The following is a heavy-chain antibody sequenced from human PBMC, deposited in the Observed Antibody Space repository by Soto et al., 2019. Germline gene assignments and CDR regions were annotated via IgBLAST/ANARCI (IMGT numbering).Heavy chain of an antibody. J-gene: IGHJ1*01. D-gene: IGHD6-13*01. CDR3: VKDESINWYSGHFRH. CDR2: INWNSGSI. V-gene: IGHV3-9*01. CDR1: GFTFDDYA. Sequence: QPGGSLRLSCAASGFTFDDYAMHWVRQVPGKGLEWVSGINWNSGSIGYGDSVKGRFAISRDNAKNSLHLQMNSLSAEDTAFYYCVKDESINWYSGHFRHWGQGTQVTVSS.